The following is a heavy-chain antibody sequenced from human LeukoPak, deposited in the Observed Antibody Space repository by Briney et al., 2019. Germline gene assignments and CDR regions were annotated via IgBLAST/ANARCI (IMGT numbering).Heavy chain of an antibody. CDR2: IRTSSET. D-gene: IGHD5-12*01. V-gene: IGHV3-48*01. CDR1: GFIFSQYS. CDR3: ARDAGNSGYGCDL. Sequence: GGSLRLSCAASGFIFSQYSMNWVRQAPGKGLEWVSHIRTSSETFYADSVKGRFTISRDNARNSLYLQMNNLRGEDTAIYYCARDAGNSGYGCDLWGQGTLVTVSS. J-gene: IGHJ5*02.